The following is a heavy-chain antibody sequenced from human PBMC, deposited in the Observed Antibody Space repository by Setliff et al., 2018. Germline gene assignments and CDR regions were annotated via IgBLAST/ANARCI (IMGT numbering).Heavy chain of an antibody. V-gene: IGHV3-30*04. Sequence: PGGSLRLSCAASGFTFSSYAMHWVRQAPGKGLEWVAVISYDGSNKYYADSVKGRFTISRDNSKNTLYLQMNSLRAEDTAVYYCARGKYDDAFDIWGQGTMVTVSS. J-gene: IGHJ3*02. CDR1: GFTFSSYA. CDR2: ISYDGSNK. D-gene: IGHD2-2*01. CDR3: ARGKYDDAFDI.